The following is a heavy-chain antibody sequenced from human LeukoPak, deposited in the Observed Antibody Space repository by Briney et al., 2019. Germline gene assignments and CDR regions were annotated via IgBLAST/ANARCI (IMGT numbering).Heavy chain of an antibody. CDR1: GGTFSSYA. CDR3: ARDLYYYGSGSYPNWFDP. Sequence: GASVNVSCKASGGTFSSYAISWVRQAPGQGLEWMGGIIPIFGTANYAQKFQGRVTITADESTSTAYMELSSLRSEDTAVYYCARDLYYYGSGSYPNWFDPWGQGTLVTVSS. CDR2: IIPIFGTA. V-gene: IGHV1-69*13. D-gene: IGHD3-10*01. J-gene: IGHJ5*02.